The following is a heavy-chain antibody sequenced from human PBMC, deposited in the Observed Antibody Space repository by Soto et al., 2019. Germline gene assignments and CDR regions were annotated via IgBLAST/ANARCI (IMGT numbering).Heavy chain of an antibody. CDR3: ARSDGPLGDY. CDR2: INGGNGNT. D-gene: IGHD4-17*01. Sequence: QVQLVQSGAEVKKPGASVKVSCKASGYTFTSYAMHWVRQAPGQRLEWMGWINGGNGNTKYSQKFQGRVTITRDTSASTAYMELSRLRSEDTAVYYCARSDGPLGDYWGQGTLVTVSS. J-gene: IGHJ4*02. CDR1: GYTFTSYA. V-gene: IGHV1-3*01.